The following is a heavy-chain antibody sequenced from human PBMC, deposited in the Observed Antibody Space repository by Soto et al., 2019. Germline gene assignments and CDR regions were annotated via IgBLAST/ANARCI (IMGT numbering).Heavy chain of an antibody. CDR1: GGSFSGYY. V-gene: IGHV4-34*01. CDR2: INHSGST. Sequence: SETLSLTCAVYGGSFSGYYWSWIRQPPGKGLEWIGEINHSGSTNYNPSLKSRVTISVDTSKNQFSLKLSSVTAADTAVYYCARGPNGRFDYWGQGTLVTAPQ. J-gene: IGHJ4*02. CDR3: ARGPNGRFDY. D-gene: IGHD1-26*01.